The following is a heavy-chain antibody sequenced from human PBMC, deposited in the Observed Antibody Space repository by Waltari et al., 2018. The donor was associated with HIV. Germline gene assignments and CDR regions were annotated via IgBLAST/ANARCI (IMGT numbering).Heavy chain of an antibody. D-gene: IGHD5-18*01. CDR2: IYSGGST. Sequence: EVQLVQSGGGLIQPGGSLRLSYAASAFTVSSSYMSWVRQAPGQGLEWVSVIYSGGSTFYADSVQGRFTISRDNAKNTLFLQLNSLRAEDTAVYYCARDRGDSFFPYWGQGTLVTVSS. CDR1: AFTVSSSY. V-gene: IGHV3-53*01. J-gene: IGHJ4*02. CDR3: ARDRGDSFFPY.